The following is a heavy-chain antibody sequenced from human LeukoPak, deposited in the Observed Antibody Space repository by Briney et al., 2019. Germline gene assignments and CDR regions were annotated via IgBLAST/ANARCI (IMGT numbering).Heavy chain of an antibody. CDR2: IKQDESEK. CDR1: GFTFSSYS. Sequence: GGSLRLSCAASGFTFSSYSMNWVRQAPGKGLEWVANIKQDESEKYFVDSVKGRFTISRDNAKKSVYLQMNSLGAEDTAVYYCARGYCSGSSCYSGFYFDNWGQGALVTVSS. V-gene: IGHV3-7*01. D-gene: IGHD2-15*01. CDR3: ARGYCSGSSCYSGFYFDN. J-gene: IGHJ4*02.